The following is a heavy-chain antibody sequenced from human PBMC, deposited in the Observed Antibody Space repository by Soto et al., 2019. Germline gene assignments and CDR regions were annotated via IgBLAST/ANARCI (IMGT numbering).Heavy chain of an antibody. D-gene: IGHD7-27*01. J-gene: IGHJ3*02. CDR1: GYTFTIYY. CDR3: ARVKLGSDAFDI. V-gene: IGHV1-8*01. Sequence: ASVKVSCKASGYTFTIYYINWVRQATGQGLGWMGWMNPNSGNTGYAQKFQGRVTMTRNTSISTAYMELSSLRSEDTAVYYCARVKLGSDAFDIWGQGTMVTVSS. CDR2: MNPNSGNT.